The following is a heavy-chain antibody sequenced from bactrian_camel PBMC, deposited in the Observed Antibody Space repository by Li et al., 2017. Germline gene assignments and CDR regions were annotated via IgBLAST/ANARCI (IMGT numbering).Heavy chain of an antibody. D-gene: IGHD3*01. Sequence: HVQLVESGGGSVQIGGSLTLVCAASRGFDDANAEWGWFRQAPGAQCEMVASISPDGKEYYSDSVKGRFTISQDNAKNTVYLQMNSLKPEDTAMYYCAARGPYCYTKLSVADFTYWGQGTQVTVS. CDR2: ISPDGKE. J-gene: IGHJ6*01. CDR1: RGFDDANA. V-gene: IGHV3S53*01. CDR3: AARGPYCYTKLSVADFTY.